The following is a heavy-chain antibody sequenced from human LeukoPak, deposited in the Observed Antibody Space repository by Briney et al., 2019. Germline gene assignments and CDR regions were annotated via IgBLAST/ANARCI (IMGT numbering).Heavy chain of an antibody. J-gene: IGHJ4*02. D-gene: IGHD5-18*01. Sequence: GGSLRLSCAASGFTFSSYGMHWVRQAPGKGLEGVAFIRNDGSDKYYADPVNGRFTISRDNSKNTLYLEMNSLRAEDTAVYYCAKDDLGTAFYFDHWGQGTLVTVSS. CDR1: GFTFSSYG. V-gene: IGHV3-30*02. CDR2: IRNDGSDK. CDR3: AKDDLGTAFYFDH.